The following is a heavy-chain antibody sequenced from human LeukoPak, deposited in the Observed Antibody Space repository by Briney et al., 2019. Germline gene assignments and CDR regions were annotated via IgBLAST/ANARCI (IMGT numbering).Heavy chain of an antibody. CDR2: ISGSGGST. J-gene: IGHJ6*03. CDR1: GFTFSSYA. V-gene: IGHV3-23*01. D-gene: IGHD2-2*01. CDR3: AKEEYQLLEYYYYYYMDV. Sequence: GGSLRLSCAASGFTFSSYAMSWVRQAPGKGLEWVSAISGSGGSTYYADSVKGRFTISRDNSKNTLYLQMNSLRAEGTAVYYCAKEEYQLLEYYYYYYMDVWGKGTTVTVSS.